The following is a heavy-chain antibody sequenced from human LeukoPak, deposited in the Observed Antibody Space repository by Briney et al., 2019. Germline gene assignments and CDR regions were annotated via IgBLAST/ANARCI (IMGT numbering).Heavy chain of an antibody. Sequence: PGGSLRLSCAASGFTFDDYAMHWVRQAPGKGLEWVSGISWNSGSIGYADSVKGRFTISRDNAKNSLYLQMDSLRAEDTALYYCAKDYTAMVRGPDYWGQGTPVTVSS. V-gene: IGHV3-9*01. J-gene: IGHJ4*02. CDR3: AKDYTAMVRGPDY. CDR2: ISWNSGSI. CDR1: GFTFDDYA. D-gene: IGHD5-18*01.